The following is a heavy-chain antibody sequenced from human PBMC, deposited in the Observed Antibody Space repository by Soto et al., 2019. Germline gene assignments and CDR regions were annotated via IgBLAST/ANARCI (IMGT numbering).Heavy chain of an antibody. Sequence: QVQLQQWGAGLLKPSETLSLTCAVYGGSFSGYYWSWIRQPTGKGLEWLGEINHSGSTNYNQSLKCRVTISVDTSKNQFSLKLSSVTAADTAVYYGARAPDYGIFDYWGQGTLVTVSS. D-gene: IGHD4-17*01. CDR1: GGSFSGYY. V-gene: IGHV4-34*01. J-gene: IGHJ4*02. CDR3: ARAPDYGIFDY. CDR2: INHSGST.